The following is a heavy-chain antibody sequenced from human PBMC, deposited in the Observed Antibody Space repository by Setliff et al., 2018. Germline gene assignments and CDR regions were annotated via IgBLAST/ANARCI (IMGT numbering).Heavy chain of an antibody. V-gene: IGHV1-2*02. Sequence: ASVKVSCKASGYIFRDYYIHWVRQAPGQGLEWMGWINPNSGGREYAEAFQGRVAMTGDTSIRTAFMELSGLTSDDTAVYYCAGPFDVGPYPRPIDGLDLWGQGTRVTVSS. CDR2: INPNSGGR. J-gene: IGHJ3*01. CDR1: GYIFRDYY. D-gene: IGHD3-9*01. CDR3: AGPFDVGPYPRPIDGLDL.